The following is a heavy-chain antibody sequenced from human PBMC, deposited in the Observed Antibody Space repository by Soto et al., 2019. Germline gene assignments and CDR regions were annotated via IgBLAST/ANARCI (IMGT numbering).Heavy chain of an antibody. CDR1: GFTFSSYG. V-gene: IGHV3-30*03. CDR3: ASYSGYDTDY. J-gene: IGHJ4*02. Sequence: GGSLRLSCAASGFTFSSYGMHWVRQAPGKGLEWVAVISYDGSNKYYADSVKGRFTISRDNSKNTLYLQMNSLRAEDTAVYYCASYSGYDTDYWGQGTLVTVSS. CDR2: ISYDGSNK. D-gene: IGHD5-12*01.